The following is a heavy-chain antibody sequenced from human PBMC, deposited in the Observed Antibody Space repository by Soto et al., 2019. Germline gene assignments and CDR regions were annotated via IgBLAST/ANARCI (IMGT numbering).Heavy chain of an antibody. CDR1: GFSFSTYG. D-gene: IGHD1-1*01. CDR3: ARVGVAGTTAHFDY. J-gene: IGHJ4*02. CDR2: IWYDGSSK. V-gene: IGHV3-33*01. Sequence: QVHLVELGGGVVQPGRSLRLSCTASGFSFSTYGMHWVRQAPGKGLEWVAFIWYDGSSKYYADSLKGRFTISRDNSKNTVYLQMDSLRSEDTAVYYCARVGVAGTTAHFDYWGQGTLVTVSS.